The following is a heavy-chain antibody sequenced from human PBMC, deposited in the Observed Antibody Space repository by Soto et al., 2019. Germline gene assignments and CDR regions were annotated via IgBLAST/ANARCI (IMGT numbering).Heavy chain of an antibody. CDR3: ARDRTTMVRGVIPPGAY. Sequence: GASVKVSCKASGHTFTSYGISWVRQAPGQGLEWMGWISAYNGNTNYAQKLQGRVTMTTDTSTSTAYKELRSLRSDDTAVYYCARDRTTMVRGVIPPGAYWDQGTLVTVSS. CDR2: ISAYNGNT. V-gene: IGHV1-18*01. J-gene: IGHJ4*02. D-gene: IGHD3-10*01. CDR1: GHTFTSYG.